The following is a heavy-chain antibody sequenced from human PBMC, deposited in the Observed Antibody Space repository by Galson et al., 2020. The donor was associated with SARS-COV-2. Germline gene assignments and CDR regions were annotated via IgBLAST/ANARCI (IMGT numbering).Heavy chain of an antibody. CDR2: ISSSGSTI. CDR3: AREALSEITIFGVVIYRYFDY. CDR1: GFTFSDNY. V-gene: IGHV3-11*01. Sequence: NSGGSLRLSCAASGFTFSDNYMSWIRKAPGKGLEWVPYISSSGSTIYYADSVKGRFTISRDNAKNSLYLQMNSLRAEDTAVYYCAREALSEITIFGVVIYRYFDYWGQGTLVTVSS. D-gene: IGHD3-3*01. J-gene: IGHJ4*02.